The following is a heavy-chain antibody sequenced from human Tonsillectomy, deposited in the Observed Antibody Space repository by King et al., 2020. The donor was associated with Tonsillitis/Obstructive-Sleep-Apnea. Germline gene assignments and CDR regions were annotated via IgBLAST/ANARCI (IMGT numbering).Heavy chain of an antibody. CDR2: ITSNGDST. CDR1: GFTFSDYA. J-gene: IGHJ3*02. V-gene: IGHV3-64*02. CDR3: ARVGLVDAFDI. D-gene: IGHD3-10*01. Sequence: VQLVESGEGLVQPGGSLRLSCAASGFTFSDYAMHWVRQAPGKGLEYVSAITSNGDSTYYADSVEGRFTISRDNSKNTMYLQMGSLRTEDMAEYYCARVGLVDAFDIWGQGTMVTVSS.